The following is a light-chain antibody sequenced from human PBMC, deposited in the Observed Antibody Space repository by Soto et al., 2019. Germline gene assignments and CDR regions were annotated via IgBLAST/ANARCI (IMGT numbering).Light chain of an antibody. V-gene: IGKV1-5*01. CDR3: QQYNSYPAT. J-gene: IGKJ1*01. Sequence: DIQMTQSPSTLSASVGDRVTITCRASQSISSWLAWYQQKPGKAPKLLINDASSLESGVPSRFSGSGSGTEFTLTISSLQPDDFATYFCQQYNSYPATFGQGTKVDIK. CDR2: DAS. CDR1: QSISSW.